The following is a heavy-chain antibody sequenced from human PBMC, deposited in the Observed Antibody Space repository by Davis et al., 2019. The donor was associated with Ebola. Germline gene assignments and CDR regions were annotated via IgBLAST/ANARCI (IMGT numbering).Heavy chain of an antibody. CDR1: GSTFSSYW. V-gene: IGHV3-7*01. J-gene: IGHJ6*02. D-gene: IGHD6-19*01. Sequence: GGSLRLSCAVSGSTFSSYWMSCVRQAPGKVLEWVANIKHDGSEKYYVDSVKGRFTISRDNAKNSLYLQMNSLRAEDTAVYYCARGVSGWYYYYYGMDVWGQGTTVTVSS. CDR3: ARGVSGWYYYYYGMDV. CDR2: IKHDGSEK.